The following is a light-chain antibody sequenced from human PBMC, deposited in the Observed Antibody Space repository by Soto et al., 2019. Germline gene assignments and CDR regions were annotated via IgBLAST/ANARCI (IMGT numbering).Light chain of an antibody. V-gene: IGKV3-20*01. J-gene: IGKJ3*01. CDR2: GAS. Sequence: EIVLTQSPGTLSLSPGKRATLSCRASQSVSSSYLAWYQQKPGQAPRLLIYGASSRATGIPDRFSGSGSGTDFPLTISRLEPEDFAVYYCQQYGSSLLFTFGPGTKVDIK. CDR3: QQYGSSLLFT. CDR1: QSVSSSY.